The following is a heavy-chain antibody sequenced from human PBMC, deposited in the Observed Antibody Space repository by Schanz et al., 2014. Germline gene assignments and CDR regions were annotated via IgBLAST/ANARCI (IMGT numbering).Heavy chain of an antibody. CDR3: VRLDVHDY. D-gene: IGHD3-16*01. CDR2: ISSTSSYI. V-gene: IGHV3-21*01. CDR1: GFTFSNYS. Sequence: EVQLVESGGGLVKPGGSLRLSCAASGFTFSNYSMNWVRQAPGKGLEWVSSISSTSSYIFYADSVKGRFTISRDNAKNSLYLQMYSLRAEDTAVYCCVRLDVHDYWGQGTLVTVSA. J-gene: IGHJ4*02.